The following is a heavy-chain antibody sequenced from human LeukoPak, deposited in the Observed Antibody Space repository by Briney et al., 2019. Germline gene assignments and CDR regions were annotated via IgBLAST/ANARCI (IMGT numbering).Heavy chain of an antibody. J-gene: IGHJ3*02. V-gene: IGHV4-38-2*02. CDR2: GHHSGST. CDR1: GYSIRSGYY. Sequence: SETLSLTCTVSGYSIRSGYYWGWIRQPPGKGLEWIGSGHHSGSTYYKSSLKSRVTISVDTSKNQFSLKLSSVTAADTAVYYCARDGRDYDILTGDYDAFDIWGQGTMVTVSS. D-gene: IGHD3-9*01. CDR3: ARDGRDYDILTGDYDAFDI.